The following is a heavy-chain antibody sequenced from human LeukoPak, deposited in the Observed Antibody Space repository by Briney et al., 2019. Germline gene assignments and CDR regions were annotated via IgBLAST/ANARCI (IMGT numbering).Heavy chain of an antibody. Sequence: GGSLRLSCIASEFTFSNYGMQWVRQAPGKGLEWVAVVSAHGTTTYYADSVKGRFTISRDNSRSTLYLQMNSLRPEDTAIYYCAREGYYGSGSPPSLYFDYWGQGTLVTVSS. CDR1: EFTFSNYG. CDR3: AREGYYGSGSPPSLYFDY. CDR2: VSAHGTTT. D-gene: IGHD3-10*01. J-gene: IGHJ4*02. V-gene: IGHV3-30*03.